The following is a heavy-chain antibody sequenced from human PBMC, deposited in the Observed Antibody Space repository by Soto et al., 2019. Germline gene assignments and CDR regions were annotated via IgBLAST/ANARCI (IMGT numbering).Heavy chain of an antibody. Sequence: PSETLSLTCTVSGGSISSGGYYWSWIRQHPGKGLEYIGYIYYSGSTYYNPSLKIRVTISVDTSKNQFSLKLSSVTAADTAVYYCAILGGYDFWSTGSYYGMDVWGQGTTVTVSS. CDR3: AILGGYDFWSTGSYYGMDV. D-gene: IGHD5-12*01. CDR1: GGSISSGGYY. J-gene: IGHJ6*02. CDR2: IYYSGST. V-gene: IGHV4-31*03.